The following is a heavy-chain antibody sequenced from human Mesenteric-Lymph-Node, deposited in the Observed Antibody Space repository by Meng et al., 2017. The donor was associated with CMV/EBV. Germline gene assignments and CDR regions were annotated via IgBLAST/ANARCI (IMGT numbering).Heavy chain of an antibody. V-gene: IGHV4-39*01. CDR3: ARPFPSWQSPRLDPFGA. CDR1: GGSISSFYY. Sequence: RLRGSGPGQWKPPETLSLTCTVSGGSISSFYYWGWIRQPPGRGLEWIGSVHYTGSTYYSPSLKSRVTVSVDTSKNQFSLRLTSVTAADTAVYYCARPFPSWQSPRLDPFGAWGQGTLVTVSS. D-gene: IGHD6-19*01. J-gene: IGHJ5*02. CDR2: VHYTGST.